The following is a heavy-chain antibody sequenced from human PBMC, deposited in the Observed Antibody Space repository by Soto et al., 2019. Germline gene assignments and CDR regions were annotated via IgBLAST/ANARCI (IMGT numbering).Heavy chain of an antibody. D-gene: IGHD6-13*01. V-gene: IGHV4-31*03. J-gene: IGHJ4*02. CDR3: ARVVAAAGTGYYFDY. Sequence: SETLSLTCTVSGCSISSGGYYWSWIRQHPGKGLEWIGYIYYSGSTYYNPSLKSRVTISVDTSKNQFSLKLSSVTAADTAVYYCARVVAAAGTGYYFDYWGQGTLVTVSS. CDR2: IYYSGST. CDR1: GCSISSGGYY.